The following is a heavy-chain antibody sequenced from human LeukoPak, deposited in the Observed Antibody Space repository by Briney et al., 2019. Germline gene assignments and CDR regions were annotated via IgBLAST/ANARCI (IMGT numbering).Heavy chain of an antibody. CDR1: GGSFSGYY. CDR3: ARTRITMIVGAYYFDY. Sequence: SETLSLTCAVYGGSFSGYYWSWIRQPPGKGLEWIGEINHSGSTNYNPSLKSRVTISVDTSKNQFSLKLSSVTAADTAVYYCARTRITMIVGAYYFDYWGQGTLVTVSS. D-gene: IGHD3-22*01. CDR2: INHSGST. J-gene: IGHJ4*02. V-gene: IGHV4-34*01.